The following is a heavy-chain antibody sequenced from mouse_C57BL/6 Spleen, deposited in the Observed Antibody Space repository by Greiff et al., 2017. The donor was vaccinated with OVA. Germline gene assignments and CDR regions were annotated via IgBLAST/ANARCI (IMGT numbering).Heavy chain of an antibody. J-gene: IGHJ2*01. CDR3: ARSIYYGSSNYFDY. V-gene: IGHV1-81*01. CDR2: IYPRSGNT. CDR1: GYTFPSYG. Sequence: VQLQESGAELARPGASVKLSCKASGYTFPSYGISWVKQRTGQGLEWIGEIYPRSGNTYYNEKFKGKATLTADKSSSTAYMELRSLTSEDSAVYFCARSIYYGSSNYFDYWGQGTTLTVSS. D-gene: IGHD1-1*01.